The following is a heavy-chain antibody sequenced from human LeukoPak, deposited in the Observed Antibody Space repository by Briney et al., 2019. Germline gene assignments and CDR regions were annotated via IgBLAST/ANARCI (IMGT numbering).Heavy chain of an antibody. V-gene: IGHV4-4*07. Sequence: PSETQSLTCTVSGGSISTYYWSWIRQPAGKGLEWIGRIYSSGSTNYNPSLKSRVTISVDTSKNQFSLKLSSVTAADTAVYYCARDCGVGVTASRVFDYWGQGTLVTVSS. CDR1: GGSISTYY. D-gene: IGHD2-21*02. CDR2: IYSSGST. CDR3: ARDCGVGVTASRVFDY. J-gene: IGHJ4*02.